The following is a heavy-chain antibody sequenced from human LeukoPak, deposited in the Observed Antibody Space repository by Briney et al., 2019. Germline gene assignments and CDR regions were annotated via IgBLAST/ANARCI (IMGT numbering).Heavy chain of an antibody. J-gene: IGHJ4*02. Sequence: SETLSLTCTVSGGSISSSSYYWGWIRQPPGKGLEWIGSIYYSGSTYYNPPLKSRVTISVDTSKNQFSLKLSSVTAADTAVYYCARRLFRASEYDFWSGYSQRGYFDYWGQGTLVTVSS. V-gene: IGHV4-39*01. CDR1: GGSISSSSYY. CDR2: IYYSGST. CDR3: ARRLFRASEYDFWSGYSQRGYFDY. D-gene: IGHD3-3*01.